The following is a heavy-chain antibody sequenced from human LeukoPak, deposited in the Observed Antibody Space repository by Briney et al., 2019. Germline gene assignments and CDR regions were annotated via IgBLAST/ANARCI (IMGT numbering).Heavy chain of an antibody. V-gene: IGHV1-2*02. CDR1: GYTFTAYY. CDR2: INPNSGGT. CDR3: AREFGSGSLHFDY. Sequence: ASVKVSCKASGYTFTAYYMHWVRQAPGQGLEYMGWINPNSGGTNYAQKFQGRVTMTRDTSISTVYMELSRLRSDDTAVYYCAREFGSGSLHFDYWGQGTLVTVSS. J-gene: IGHJ4*02. D-gene: IGHD2-15*01.